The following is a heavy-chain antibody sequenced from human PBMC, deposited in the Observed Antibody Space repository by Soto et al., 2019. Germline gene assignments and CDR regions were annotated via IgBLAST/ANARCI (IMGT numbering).Heavy chain of an antibody. J-gene: IGHJ3*01. CDR2: IYPGDSDT. CDR1: GYKVSTWHNFTSYW. V-gene: IGHV5-51*01. Sequence: GESLKISCMGSGYKVSTWHNFTSYWIAWVRQMPGEVLEWMGIIYPGDSDTRYSPSFQGQVTISADKSINSVYLQWSSLKASDTAMYYCERLMGATTIDSFDVWGQGTMVTVS. D-gene: IGHD1-26*01. CDR3: ERLMGATTIDSFDV.